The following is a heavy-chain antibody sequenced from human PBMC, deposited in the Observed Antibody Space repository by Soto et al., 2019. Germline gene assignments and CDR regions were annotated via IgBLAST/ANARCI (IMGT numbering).Heavy chain of an antibody. CDR3: ARTSYSNYVDYYYYGMDV. V-gene: IGHV3-7*01. J-gene: IGHJ6*02. D-gene: IGHD4-4*01. Sequence: LRLSFAASGFTFSSYWMSWVRQAPGKGLEWVANIKQDGSEKYYVDSVKGRFTISRDNAKNSLYLQMNSLRAEDTAVYYCARTSYSNYVDYYYYGMDVWGQGTTVTVSS. CDR1: GFTFSSYW. CDR2: IKQDGSEK.